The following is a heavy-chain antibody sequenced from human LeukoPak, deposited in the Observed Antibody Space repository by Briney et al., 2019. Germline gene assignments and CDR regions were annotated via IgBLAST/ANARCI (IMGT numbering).Heavy chain of an antibody. J-gene: IGHJ4*02. V-gene: IGHV4-30-2*01. CDR3: ARAHCITTTCYTEDY. CDR1: GGSISSAGYY. D-gene: IGHD2-2*02. Sequence: PSETLSLTCTVSGGSISSAGYYWSWIRQPPGKGLEWIGYIYHSGSTYYNPSLKSRVTISVDRSKNQFSLSVSSVTAADTAVYYCARAHCITTTCYTEDYWGQGTLVTVSS. CDR2: IYHSGST.